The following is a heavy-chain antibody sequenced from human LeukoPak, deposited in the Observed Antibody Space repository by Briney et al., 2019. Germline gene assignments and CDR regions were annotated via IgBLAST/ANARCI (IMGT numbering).Heavy chain of an antibody. J-gene: IGHJ4*02. CDR3: ARGTVTTTGLVD. V-gene: IGHV4-39*07. Sequence: SETLSLTCTVSGGSISSSSYYWGWIRQPPGKGLEWIGGIYSGGSSYYNPSLKSRVTMSVDRSKNQFSLKLTSVTAADTAVYYCARGTVTTTGLVDWGQGTLVTVSS. CDR2: IYSGGSS. D-gene: IGHD4-17*01. CDR1: GGSISSSSYY.